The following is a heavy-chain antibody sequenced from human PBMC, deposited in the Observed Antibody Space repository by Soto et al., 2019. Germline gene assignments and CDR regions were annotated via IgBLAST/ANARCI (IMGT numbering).Heavy chain of an antibody. D-gene: IGHD3-22*01. CDR3: ASGGPYYYDSSGYYLEDYFDY. CDR2: ISAYNGNT. CDR1: GYTFTSYG. Sequence: QVQLVQSGAEVKKPGASVKVSCKASGYTFTSYGISWVRQAPGQGLEWMGWISAYNGNTNYAQKLQGRITMTTDTSTSTAYMELRSLRSDDTAVYYCASGGPYYYDSSGYYLEDYFDYWGQGTLVTVSS. J-gene: IGHJ4*02. V-gene: IGHV1-18*01.